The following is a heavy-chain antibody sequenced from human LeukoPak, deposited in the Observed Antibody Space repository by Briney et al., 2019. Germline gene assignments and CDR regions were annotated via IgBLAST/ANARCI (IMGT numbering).Heavy chain of an antibody. V-gene: IGHV1-8*01. CDR1: GYTFTSYD. CDR3: ARGLRSYDFWSGYPKPNWFDP. J-gene: IGHJ5*02. Sequence: ASGKVSCKASGYTFTSYDITWVRQATGQGLEWMGWMNPNSGNTGYAQKFHGRVTMTRNTSISTAYMELSSLRSEDTAVYYCARGLRSYDFWSGYPKPNWFDPWGQGTLVTVSS. CDR2: MNPNSGNT. D-gene: IGHD3-3*01.